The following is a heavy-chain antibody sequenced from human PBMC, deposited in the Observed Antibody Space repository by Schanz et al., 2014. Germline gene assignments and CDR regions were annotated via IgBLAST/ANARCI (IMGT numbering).Heavy chain of an antibody. CDR1: GYTFSSYG. CDR3: ARDFSAYVGNYFDY. CDR2: INGYNGHT. Sequence: QVQLVQSGAEVKKPGASVKVSCKASGYTFSSYGITWVRQAPGQGLEWMGWINGYNGHTLYAQKFQGRVTITADRSTSTAYMELSSLRFDDTAVYYCARDFSAYVGNYFDYWGQGTLVTVSS. J-gene: IGHJ4*02. V-gene: IGHV1-18*01. D-gene: IGHD5-12*01.